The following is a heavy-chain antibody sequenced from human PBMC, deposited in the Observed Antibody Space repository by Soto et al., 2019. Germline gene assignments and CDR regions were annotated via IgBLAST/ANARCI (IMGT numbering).Heavy chain of an antibody. D-gene: IGHD1-26*01. CDR2: IYHTGRT. V-gene: IGHV4-4*02. J-gene: IGHJ4*02. CDR3: ATVRPGGGTTTIAY. CDR1: GGSISSTNW. Sequence: SETLSLTCAVSGGSISSTNWWIWVRQPPGKGLEWIGEIYHTGRTNYNASLTSRLTISVDKSKNHFSLKLTSVTAADTAVYYCATVRPGGGTTTIAYWGQGTLVTVS.